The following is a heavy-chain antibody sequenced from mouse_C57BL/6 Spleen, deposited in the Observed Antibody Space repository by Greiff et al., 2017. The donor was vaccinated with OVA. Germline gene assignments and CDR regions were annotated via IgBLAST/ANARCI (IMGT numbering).Heavy chain of an antibody. V-gene: IGHV1-76*01. D-gene: IGHD4-1*01. Sequence: VQLQQSGAELVRPGASVKLSCKASGYTFTDYYINWVKQRPGQGLEWIARIYPGSGNTYYNEKFKGKATLTAEKSSSTAYMQLSSLTSEDSAVYFCARRELGDYFDYWGQGTTLTVSS. CDR2: IYPGSGNT. CDR1: GYTFTDYY. CDR3: ARRELGDYFDY. J-gene: IGHJ2*01.